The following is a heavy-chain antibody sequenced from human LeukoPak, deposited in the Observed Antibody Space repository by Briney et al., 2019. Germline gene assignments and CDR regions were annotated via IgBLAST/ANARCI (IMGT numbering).Heavy chain of an antibody. J-gene: IGHJ4*02. D-gene: IGHD3-22*01. CDR1: GFTFSSYA. CDR3: AKSAWDDSSAPDY. V-gene: IGHV3-23*01. Sequence: GGSLRLSCAASGFTFSSYAMSWVRQAPGKGLEWVSAISGSGGSTYYATSVKGRFTISRDNSKSTLYLQMNSLRAEDTAVYYCAKSAWDDSSAPDYWGQGTLVTVSS. CDR2: ISGSGGST.